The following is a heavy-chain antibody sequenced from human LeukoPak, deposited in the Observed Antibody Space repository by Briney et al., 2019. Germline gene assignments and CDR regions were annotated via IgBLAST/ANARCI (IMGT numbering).Heavy chain of an antibody. V-gene: IGHV3-20*04. J-gene: IGHJ4*02. CDR2: INWSGGST. D-gene: IGHD3-22*01. CDR1: GFTFDYYG. Sequence: GSLRLFCAASGFTFDYYGMRWVRQASGKGLGWVSGINWSGGSTGYADSVKGRFTISRDNAKNSLYLQMNSLRAEDTALYYCARASHYSDSSDYPDYWGQGTLVTVSS. CDR3: ARASHYSDSSDYPDY.